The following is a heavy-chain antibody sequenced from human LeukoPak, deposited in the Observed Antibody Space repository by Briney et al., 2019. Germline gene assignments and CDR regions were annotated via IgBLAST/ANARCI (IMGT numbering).Heavy chain of an antibody. CDR3: ARGVASGTYRRFDF. V-gene: IGHV1-2*02. Sequence: GASVKVSCKASGYTFTDYNVHWVRQAPGQGLEWMGWITPRSGATDFAQRFQGRLTMTRDTLISTAYLELDNLTSDDTAVYFCARGVASGTYRRFDFWGQGTLVTVSS. CDR2: ITPRSGAT. CDR1: GYTFTDYN. J-gene: IGHJ4*02. D-gene: IGHD3-10*01.